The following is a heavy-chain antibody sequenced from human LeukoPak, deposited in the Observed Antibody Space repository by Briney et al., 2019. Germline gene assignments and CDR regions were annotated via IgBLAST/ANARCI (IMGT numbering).Heavy chain of an antibody. D-gene: IGHD4-17*01. J-gene: IGHJ4*02. V-gene: IGHV3-33*01. Sequence: PGGSLRLSCAASGLTFSRYGMHWVRQAPGKGLEWVAVIWYDGSNKYYADSVKGRFTISRDNSKNTLYLQMNSLRDEDTAVYYCARDRDYAFDYWGQGTLVTVSS. CDR1: GLTFSRYG. CDR2: IWYDGSNK. CDR3: ARDRDYAFDY.